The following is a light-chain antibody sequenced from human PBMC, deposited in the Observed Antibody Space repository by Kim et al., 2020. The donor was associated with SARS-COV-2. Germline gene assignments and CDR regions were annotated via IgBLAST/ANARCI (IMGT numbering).Light chain of an antibody. CDR1: QGISSN. CDR2: DAS. Sequence: DIQMTKSPSSLSASVGDRVTITCRASQGISSNVAWYQQKPGDVPKLLIYDASALLSGVPSRFSGSGSGTDFTLTISSLQPEDVATYYCQKYNGAPWTFGQGTKVDIK. V-gene: IGKV1-27*01. CDR3: QKYNGAPWT. J-gene: IGKJ1*01.